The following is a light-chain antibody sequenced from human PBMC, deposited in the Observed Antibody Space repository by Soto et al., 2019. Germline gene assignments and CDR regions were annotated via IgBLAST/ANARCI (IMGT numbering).Light chain of an antibody. V-gene: IGKV1-5*01. CDR1: QSISSW. Sequence: DIQMTQSPSTLSASVGDRVTITCRAGQSISSWLDRYQQKTRKSPTFLIYAATSLESAVPTGFSGCGYGNEYALTMSSLQPDDVASNYCKKYNSYPYTFGRGTK. CDR3: KKYNSYPYT. J-gene: IGKJ2*01. CDR2: AAT.